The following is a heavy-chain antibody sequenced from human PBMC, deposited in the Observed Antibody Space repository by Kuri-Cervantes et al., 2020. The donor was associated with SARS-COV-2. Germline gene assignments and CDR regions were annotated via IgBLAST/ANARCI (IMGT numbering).Heavy chain of an antibody. J-gene: IGHJ4*02. CDR1: GFTFSDYD. D-gene: IGHD3-3*01. V-gene: IGHV3-21*01. CDR2: ISGSSSYI. CDR3: ARGPSFGVADY. Sequence: SCAASGFTFSDYDMNWVRQAPGKGLEWVSSISGSSSYIYYTDSVKGRFTISRDNAKNSLYLQMNSLRVEDTAVYYCARGPSFGVADYWGQGTLVTVSS.